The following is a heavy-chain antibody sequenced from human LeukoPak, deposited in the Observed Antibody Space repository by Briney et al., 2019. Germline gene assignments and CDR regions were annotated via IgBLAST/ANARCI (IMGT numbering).Heavy chain of an antibody. Sequence: GGSLRLSCAASGFTFSSYSMNWVRQAPGKGREWVSYISSSGSAIYYADSVNGRFTISRDNAKTSLYLKMNSLRTEEPAAYYCARDGTHINMIVGAFDIWGHGKMVTVSS. CDR3: ARDGTHINMIVGAFDI. J-gene: IGHJ3*02. V-gene: IGHV3-48*04. CDR1: GFTFSSYS. CDR2: ISSSGSAI. D-gene: IGHD3-22*01.